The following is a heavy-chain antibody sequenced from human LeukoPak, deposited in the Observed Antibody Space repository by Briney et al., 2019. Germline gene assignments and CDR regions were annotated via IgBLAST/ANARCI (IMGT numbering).Heavy chain of an antibody. V-gene: IGHV4-30-4*08. CDR3: ATHSSGYDSGNDAFDI. CDR2: IYYSGST. J-gene: IGHJ3*02. CDR1: GGSISSGDYY. Sequence: KASQTLSLTCTVSGGSISSGDYYWSWIRQPPGKGLEWIGYIYYSGSTYYNPSLKSQVTISVDTSKNRFSLKLSSVTAADTAVYYCATHSSGYDSGNDAFDIWGQGTMVTVSS. D-gene: IGHD3-22*01.